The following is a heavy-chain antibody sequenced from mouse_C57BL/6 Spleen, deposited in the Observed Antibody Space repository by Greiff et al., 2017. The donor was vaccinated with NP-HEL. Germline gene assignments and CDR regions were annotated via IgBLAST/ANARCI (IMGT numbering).Heavy chain of an antibody. CDR3: ANMVTTKAWCAY. CDR1: GYAFSSYW. V-gene: IGHV1-80*01. Sequence: QVHVKQSGAELVKPGASVKISCKASGYAFSSYWMNWVKQRPGKGLEWIGQIYPGDGDTNYNGKFKGKATLTADKSSSTAYMQLSSLTSEDAAVYFCANMVTTKAWCAYWGQGTLVTVSA. J-gene: IGHJ3*01. D-gene: IGHD2-2*01. CDR2: IYPGDGDT.